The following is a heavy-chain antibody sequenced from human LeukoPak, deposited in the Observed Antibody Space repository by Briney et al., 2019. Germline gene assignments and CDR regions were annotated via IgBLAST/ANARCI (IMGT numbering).Heavy chain of an antibody. CDR1: GFTFSSYA. CDR2: ISGSGGST. J-gene: IGHJ4*02. Sequence: GGSLRLSCAASGFTFSSYAMSWVRQARGKELEWVSAISGSGGSTYYADSVQGRCTISRDNSKNTLDLQMNSLTAEDTGVYYCAKAKGFHYYDTSGYYLDYWGQGTLVTVSS. V-gene: IGHV3-23*01. D-gene: IGHD3-22*01. CDR3: AKAKGFHYYDTSGYYLDY.